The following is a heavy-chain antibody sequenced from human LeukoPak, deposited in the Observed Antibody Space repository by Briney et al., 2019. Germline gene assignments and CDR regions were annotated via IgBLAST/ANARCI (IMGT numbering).Heavy chain of an antibody. Sequence: GGSLRLSCSASGFTFRNFAISWVRQAPGKGLEWVSSIGGGDTHYADSVKGRFTISRDNSKNTLYLQMNSLRAEDTAVYYCARTSSAVNTKGLDSWGQGTLATVSS. J-gene: IGHJ4*02. CDR1: GFTFRNFA. CDR3: ARTSSAVNTKGLDS. CDR2: IGGGDT. D-gene: IGHD6-13*01. V-gene: IGHV3-23*01.